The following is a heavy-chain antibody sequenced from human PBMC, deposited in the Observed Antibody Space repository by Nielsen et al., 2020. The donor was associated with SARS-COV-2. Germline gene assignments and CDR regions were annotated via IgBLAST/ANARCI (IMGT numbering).Heavy chain of an antibody. CDR1: GGSISSGDYY. J-gene: IGHJ6*02. V-gene: IGHV4-30-4*01. CDR3: ARANLGYCSTTSCSAPLGLDV. D-gene: IGHD2-2*01. Sequence: SETLSLTCTVSGGSISSGDYYWSWIRQHPGKGPEWIGHIYYSGSTYYRSSLKSRVNISIDTFKNQFSLKINSVTAADTAVYYCARANLGYCSTTSCSAPLGLDVWGQGTTVTVSS. CDR2: IYYSGST.